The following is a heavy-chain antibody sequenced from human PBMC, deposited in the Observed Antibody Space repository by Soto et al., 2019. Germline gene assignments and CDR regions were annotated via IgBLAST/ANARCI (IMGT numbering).Heavy chain of an antibody. D-gene: IGHD4-17*01. Sequence: QVQLVESGGGVVQPGRSLRLSCAASGFTFSSYAMHWVRQAPGKGLEWVTLISYDGSNKFYADSVKGRFTISRDNSKNTLYLQMNSLRTEDTAVYYCASGPSTVTTGGGDYWGQGTLVTVSS. V-gene: IGHV3-30-3*01. J-gene: IGHJ4*02. CDR2: ISYDGSNK. CDR3: ASGPSTVTTGGGDY. CDR1: GFTFSSYA.